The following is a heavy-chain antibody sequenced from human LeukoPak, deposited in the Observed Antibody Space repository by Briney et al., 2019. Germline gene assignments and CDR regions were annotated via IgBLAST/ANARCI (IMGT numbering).Heavy chain of an antibody. CDR1: GFTFSSYA. J-gene: IGHJ6*04. CDR3: VKGSAVPDAYYYYGMDV. D-gene: IGHD3-3*01. V-gene: IGHV3-64D*06. CDR2: ISSNGGST. Sequence: PGGSLRLSCAASGFTFSSYAMSWVRQAPGKGLEYVSAISSNGGSTYYADSVKGRFTISRDNSKNTLYLQMSSLRAEDTAVYYCVKGSAVPDAYYYYGMDVWGKGTTVTVSS.